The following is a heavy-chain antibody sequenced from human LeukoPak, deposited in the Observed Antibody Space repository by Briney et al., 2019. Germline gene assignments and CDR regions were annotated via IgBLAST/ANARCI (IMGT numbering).Heavy chain of an antibody. J-gene: IGHJ4*02. CDR1: GFTFSSYA. CDR3: AKVEWFCVH. CDR2: ISGSGGST. V-gene: IGHV3-23*01. Sequence: GGSLRLSCAASGFTFSSYAMSWVRQAPGKGLEWVAAISGSGGSTYYADSVKGRFTISSDNSKNTQNLQMNSLRAEDTAVYYRAKVEWFCVHGGQEPLVTVPS. D-gene: IGHD3-10*01.